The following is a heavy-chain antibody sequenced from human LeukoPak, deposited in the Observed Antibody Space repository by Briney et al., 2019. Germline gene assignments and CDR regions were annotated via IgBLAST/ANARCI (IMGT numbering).Heavy chain of an antibody. CDR3: ARKGYFDS. Sequence: SETLSLTCTVPGGSISSYYWNWIRQPPGKGLEWIGYIFYSGSTSYNPSLKSRVTISLDTSKNQFSLKLTSVTAADTAMYYCARKGYFDSWGQGTLVTVSS. CDR2: IFYSGST. V-gene: IGHV4-59*08. J-gene: IGHJ4*02. CDR1: GGSISSYY.